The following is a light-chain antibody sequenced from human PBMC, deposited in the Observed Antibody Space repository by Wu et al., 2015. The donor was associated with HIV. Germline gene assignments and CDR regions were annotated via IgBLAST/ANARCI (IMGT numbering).Light chain of an antibody. CDR2: GAS. Sequence: EIVMTQSPATLPVSPGERATVSCRASQSVNSKLAWYQQKPGQVPRLLIYGASTRATGIPARFSGSGSGTEFTLTISSMQSEDFAVYYCQQYNDWPPWTFGQGTKVEIK. CDR1: QSVNSK. CDR3: QQYNDWPPWT. J-gene: IGKJ1*01. V-gene: IGKV3-15*01.